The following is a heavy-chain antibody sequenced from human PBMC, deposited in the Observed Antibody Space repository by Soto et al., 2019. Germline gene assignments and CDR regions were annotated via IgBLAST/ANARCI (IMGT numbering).Heavy chain of an antibody. Sequence: QVQLVESGGGVVQPGRSLRLSCAASGFMFSGFGMHWVRQAPGKGLQWVAGISKDGSKKYYADSVKGRFTISRDNSKKTLYMHMNSLRAEDKAVSYCESTSGYYFGLGSHDEASDMWGQGTGVTVFS. CDR2: ISKDGSKK. V-gene: IGHV3-30*03. CDR1: GFMFSGFG. J-gene: IGHJ3*02. CDR3: ESTSGYYFGLGSHDEASDM. D-gene: IGHD3-10*01.